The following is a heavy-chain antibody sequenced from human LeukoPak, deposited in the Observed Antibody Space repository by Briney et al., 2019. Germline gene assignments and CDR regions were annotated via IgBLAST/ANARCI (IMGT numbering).Heavy chain of an antibody. CDR1: GVSISSGTYY. V-gene: IGHV4-61*02. CDR3: ARETPEQLVFYYSYMDF. CDR2: IYTSGST. J-gene: IGHJ6*04. D-gene: IGHD6-6*01. Sequence: SETLSLIYTVSGVSISSGTYYCGWIRQPAGKGLEWIGRIYTSGSTNYNPSLKSRVTMSVDSSKNQFSLKLSSVTAADTAVYYCARETPEQLVFYYSYMDFECSGNRVTVSA.